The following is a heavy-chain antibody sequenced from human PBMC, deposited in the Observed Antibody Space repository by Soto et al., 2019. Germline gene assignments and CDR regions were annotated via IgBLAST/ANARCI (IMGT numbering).Heavy chain of an antibody. J-gene: IGHJ2*01. V-gene: IGHV4-34*01. Sequence: SDTLSRTCSLDGQPGRGFYWTWRPQPPARGGKWIGDINHSGSTHYNPSLKSRVTMSVDTSQSQFSLELSRFSLELTSVTAADSAVYYCARANILTGYYVAYFDVWGRGTQVT. CDR1: GQPGRGFY. CDR2: INHSGST. CDR3: ARANILTGYYVAYFDV. D-gene: IGHD3-9*01.